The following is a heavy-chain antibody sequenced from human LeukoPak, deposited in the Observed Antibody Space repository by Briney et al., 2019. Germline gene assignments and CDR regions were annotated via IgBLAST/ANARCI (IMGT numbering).Heavy chain of an antibody. CDR1: GGSISSGDYY. CDR2: IYYSGST. D-gene: IGHD3-3*01. Sequence: SSETLSLTCTVSGGSISSGDYYWSWIRQPPGKGLEWLGYIYYSGSTYSNPSLKSRVTISVDTSKNQFSLKLSSVTAADTAVYYCARFPYDFWTRSLDAFDIWGQGTMVTVSS. J-gene: IGHJ3*02. V-gene: IGHV4-30-4*08. CDR3: ARFPYDFWTRSLDAFDI.